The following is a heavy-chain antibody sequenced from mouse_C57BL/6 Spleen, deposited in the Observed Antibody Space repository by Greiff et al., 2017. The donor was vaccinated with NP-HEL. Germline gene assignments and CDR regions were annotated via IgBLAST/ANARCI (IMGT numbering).Heavy chain of an antibody. V-gene: IGHV1-19*01. CDR2: INPYNGGT. Sequence: EVQLQQSGPVLVKPGASVKMSCKASGYTFTDYYMNWVKQSHGKSLEWIGVINPYNGGTSYNQKFKGKATLTVDKSSSTAYMELNSLTSEDSAVYYCARRLLRAYYFDYWGQGTTLTVSS. CDR1: GYTFTDYY. J-gene: IGHJ2*01. D-gene: IGHD1-1*01. CDR3: ARRLLRAYYFDY.